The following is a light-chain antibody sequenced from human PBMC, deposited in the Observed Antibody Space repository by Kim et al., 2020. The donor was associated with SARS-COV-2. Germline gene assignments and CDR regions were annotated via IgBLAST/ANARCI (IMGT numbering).Light chain of an antibody. Sequence: APGKTARRTCGGDDLGSKSVHWYQQKPGQAPVLVIFYDSDRPSGIPERLSGSHSGNTATLTISRVEAGDEADYYCEVWDTGSDHWVFGGGTQLTVL. J-gene: IGLJ3*02. CDR1: DLGSKS. CDR3: EVWDTGSDHWV. CDR2: YDS. V-gene: IGLV3-21*04.